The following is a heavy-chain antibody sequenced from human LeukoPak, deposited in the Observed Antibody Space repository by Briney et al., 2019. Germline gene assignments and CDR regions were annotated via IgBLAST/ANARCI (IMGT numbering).Heavy chain of an antibody. CDR1: GYSFNFYA. CDR3: ARGGNCVGDTCFPSDY. J-gene: IGHJ4*02. V-gene: IGHV1-18*04. CDR2: INAYNGHT. D-gene: IGHD2-21*01. Sequence: GASVKVSCKASGYSFNFYAVSWVRQAPGKGLEWMGWINAYNGHTNYAQKFRGRVTMTTGTSTDTAYMELTSLRSDHTAMYYCARGGNCVGDTCFPSDYWGQGTLVSASS.